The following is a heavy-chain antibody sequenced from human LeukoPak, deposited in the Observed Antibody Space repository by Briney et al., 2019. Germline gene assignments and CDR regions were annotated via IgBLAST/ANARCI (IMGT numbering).Heavy chain of an antibody. CDR2: IYHTGST. CDR1: RGSVSSSTYY. Sequence: SETLSLTCTVSRGSVSSSTYYWSWVRQPPGKGLEWIASIYHTGSTYYNPSLKSRVTISLDMSKNEFFLTMTSVTAADTAVYFCTAEKNGSPHYWGQGTQVNVSS. CDR3: TAEKNGSPHY. J-gene: IGHJ4*02. V-gene: IGHV4-39*07. D-gene: IGHD2-8*01.